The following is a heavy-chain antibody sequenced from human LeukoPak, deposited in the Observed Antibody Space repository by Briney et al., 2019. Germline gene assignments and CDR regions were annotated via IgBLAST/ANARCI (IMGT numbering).Heavy chain of an antibody. CDR1: GYTFNSYS. D-gene: IGHD3-16*01. V-gene: IGHV1-18*01. CDR2: INAYNGNT. J-gene: IGHJ4*02. Sequence: ASVKVSCKASGYTFNSYSINWVRQAPGQGLEWMGSINAYNGNTNYAQKVQGRVTMTTDTSTSTAYMELRSLRSDDTVLYYCARDGFRGPSDYWGQGTLVTVSS. CDR3: ARDGFRGPSDY.